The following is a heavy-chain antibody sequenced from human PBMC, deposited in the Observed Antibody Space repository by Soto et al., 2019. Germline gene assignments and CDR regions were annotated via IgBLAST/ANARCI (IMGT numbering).Heavy chain of an antibody. V-gene: IGHV3-30*18. Sequence: QVHLVESGGGVVQPGRSLRLSCAASGFTFSDYAMHWVRQAPGKGLEWVAVISEDGNNIYYAGSVRGRFTISRDNSKNTLYLQMNSLRAEDTAVYYCAKVREDLVLLVALDYWGQETLVTVSS. CDR2: ISEDGNNI. J-gene: IGHJ4*02. D-gene: IGHD2-8*01. CDR1: GFTFSDYA. CDR3: AKVREDLVLLVALDY.